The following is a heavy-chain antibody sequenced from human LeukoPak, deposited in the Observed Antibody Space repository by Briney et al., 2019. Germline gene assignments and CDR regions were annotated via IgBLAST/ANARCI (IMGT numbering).Heavy chain of an antibody. Sequence: KPGGSLRLSCAASGFTFSDYYMSWIRQARGKGLEWVSYISSSGSTLYYADSVKVRFTMSRDNAKNSLHLQMNSLRAEDTTVYYCARVLAEGVVRGVIRDWGQGTLVSVSS. D-gene: IGHD3-10*01. CDR3: ARVLAEGVVRGVIRD. V-gene: IGHV3-11*04. CDR2: ISSSGSTL. CDR1: GFTFSDYY. J-gene: IGHJ4*02.